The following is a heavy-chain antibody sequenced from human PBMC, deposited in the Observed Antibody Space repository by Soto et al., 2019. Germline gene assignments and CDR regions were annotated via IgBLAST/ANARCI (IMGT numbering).Heavy chain of an antibody. J-gene: IGHJ4*02. CDR2: ISGSGGST. CDR3: AIAFLRGVTTFNY. Sequence: GSLRLSCAASGFTFSSYAMSWVRQAPGKGLEWVSAISGSGGSTYYADSVKGRFTISRDNSKNTLYLQMNSLRAEDTAVYYCAIAFLRGVTTFNYWGQGTLVTVSS. D-gene: IGHD4-17*01. CDR1: GFTFSSYA. V-gene: IGHV3-23*01.